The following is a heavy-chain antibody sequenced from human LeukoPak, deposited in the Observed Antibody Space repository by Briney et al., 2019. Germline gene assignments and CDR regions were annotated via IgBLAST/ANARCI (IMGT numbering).Heavy chain of an antibody. CDR3: AHISSSWPDY. CDR2: ISGSGTII. J-gene: IGHJ4*02. V-gene: IGHV3-48*03. CDR1: GSTFSSYE. Sequence: GGSLRLSCTASGSTFSSYEMNWVRQAPGKGLEWVSYISGSGTIINYADSVKGRFTVSRDNSKNTLYLQMNSLRAEDTAVYYCAHISSSWPDYWGQGTLVTVSS. D-gene: IGHD6-13*01.